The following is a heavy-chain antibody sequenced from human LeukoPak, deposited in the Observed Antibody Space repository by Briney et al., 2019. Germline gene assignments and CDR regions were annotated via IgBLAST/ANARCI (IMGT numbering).Heavy chain of an antibody. V-gene: IGHV4-30-2*01. CDR2: IYHSGST. J-gene: IGHJ4*02. Sequence: PSETLSLTCAVSGGSISSGGYSWSWIRQPPGKGLEWIGYIYHSGSTNYNPSLKSRVTISVDTSKNQFSLKLSSVTAADTAVYYCAVRTDSSGPSFNYWGQGTLVTVSS. D-gene: IGHD3-22*01. CDR1: GGSISSGGYS. CDR3: AVRTDSSGPSFNY.